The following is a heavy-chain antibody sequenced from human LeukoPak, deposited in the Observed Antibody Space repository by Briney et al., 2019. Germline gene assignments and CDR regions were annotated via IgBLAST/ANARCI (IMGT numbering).Heavy chain of an antibody. J-gene: IGHJ4*02. Sequence: GGSLRLSCTASGFSFSGHWMHWARQLPGKGLVWVSRINPTGSTTSYADSVKGRFTVSRDNAKNTLYLQVNNLRAEDTAVYYCARGPNSNWSGLDFWGQGTLLTVSS. V-gene: IGHV3-74*01. CDR2: INPTGSTT. CDR1: GFSFSGHW. D-gene: IGHD6-6*01. CDR3: ARGPNSNWSGLDF.